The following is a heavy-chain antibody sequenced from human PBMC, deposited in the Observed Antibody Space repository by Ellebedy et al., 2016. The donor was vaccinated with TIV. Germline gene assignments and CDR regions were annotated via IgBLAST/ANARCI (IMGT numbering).Heavy chain of an antibody. CDR1: GFSLTTSDTG. CDR2: IYWDDNK. V-gene: IGHV2-5*02. J-gene: IGHJ5*02. Sequence: SGPTLVKPTRILRLTCSFSGFSLTTSDTGVAWIRQPPGGALEWLTTIYWDDNKFYRPSLENRLTITKDTARNRVLLTMTEVDPMDTGTYYCARVINYSDHGGIYYGIIDPWGPGTLVTVSS. D-gene: IGHD3-10*01. CDR3: ARVINYSDHGGIYYGIIDP.